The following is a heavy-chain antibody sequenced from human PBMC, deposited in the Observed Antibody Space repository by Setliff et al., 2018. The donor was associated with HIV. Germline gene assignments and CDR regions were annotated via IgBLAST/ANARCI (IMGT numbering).Heavy chain of an antibody. Sequence: ASVKVSCKASGGTFSSYPISWVRQAPGQGLEWMGGNIPIFGTTHYAQKFQGSVTVTADKSTSTAYMQLSSLRSDDTAVYYCSRGRNYDSSGYGDYYYYMDVWGKGTTVTVSS. D-gene: IGHD3-22*01. J-gene: IGHJ6*03. V-gene: IGHV1-69*06. CDR2: NIPIFGTT. CDR3: SRGRNYDSSGYGDYYYYMDV. CDR1: GGTFSSYP.